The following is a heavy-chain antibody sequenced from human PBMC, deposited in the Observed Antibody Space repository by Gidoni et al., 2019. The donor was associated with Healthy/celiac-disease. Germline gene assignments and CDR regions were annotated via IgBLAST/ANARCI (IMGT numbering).Heavy chain of an antibody. V-gene: IGHV3-9*01. CDR3: FVDLVDY. Sequence: EVQLVESGGGLVQPGRSLRLSCAASGFTFDDYAMHWVRQAPGKGLEWVSGISWNSGSIGYADSVKGRFTISRDNAKNSLYLQMNSLRAEDTALYYCFVDLVDYWGQGTLVTVSS. J-gene: IGHJ4*02. CDR2: ISWNSGSI. CDR1: GFTFDDYA. D-gene: IGHD2-21*01.